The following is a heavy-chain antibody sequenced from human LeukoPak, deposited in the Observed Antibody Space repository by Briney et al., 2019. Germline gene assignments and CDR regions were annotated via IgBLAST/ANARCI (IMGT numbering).Heavy chain of an antibody. CDR2: IYTSGST. CDR1: GGSISSYY. CDR3: ARDAIAAAGTPRIDYMDV. D-gene: IGHD6-13*01. J-gene: IGHJ6*03. Sequence: PSETLSLTCTVSGGSISSYYWSWIRQPAGKGLEWIGRIYTSGSTNYNPSLKSRVTMSVDTSKNQFSLKLSSVTAADTAVYYCARDAIAAAGTPRIDYMDVWGKGTTVTVSS. V-gene: IGHV4-4*07.